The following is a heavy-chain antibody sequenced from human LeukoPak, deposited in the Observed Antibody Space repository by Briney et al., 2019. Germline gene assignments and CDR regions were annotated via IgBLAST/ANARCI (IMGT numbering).Heavy chain of an antibody. J-gene: IGHJ4*02. CDR1: GYIFSSYW. V-gene: IGHV3-74*01. CDR3: TKDLTGKCDY. D-gene: IGHD1-20*01. CDR2: IDTDGTIT. Sequence: GGSLRLSCSASGYIFSSYWMHWVRQAPGEGLVWVSRIDTDGTITSYADSVKGRFTISRDNAKNTLYLQMNSLRTEDTGVYYCTKDLTGKCDYWGQGTLVTVSS.